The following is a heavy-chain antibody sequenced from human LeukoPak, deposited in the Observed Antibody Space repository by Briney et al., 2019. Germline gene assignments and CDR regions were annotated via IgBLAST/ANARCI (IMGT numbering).Heavy chain of an antibody. CDR2: ISGGGGST. CDR3: AKVGSWFGELRSFDI. J-gene: IGHJ3*02. CDR1: GFTFSSYA. Sequence: GGSLRLSCAASGFTFSSYAMSWVRQAPGKGLEWVSAISGGGGSTYYADSVKGRFSISRDNSKNTLYLRMNSLRAEDAAVYYCAKVGSWFGELRSFDIWGQGTMVTVST. D-gene: IGHD3-10*01. V-gene: IGHV3-23*01.